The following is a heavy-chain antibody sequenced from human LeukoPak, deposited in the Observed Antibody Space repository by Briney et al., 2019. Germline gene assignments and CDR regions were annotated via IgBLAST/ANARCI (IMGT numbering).Heavy chain of an antibody. D-gene: IGHD1-14*01. CDR2: ISTVSTYT. V-gene: IGHV3-21*06. CDR3: TRDGNGYYYYNCMDV. CDR1: GFTFTDYS. J-gene: IGHJ6*03. Sequence: GGSLRLSCATTGFTFTDYSRNWVRQAPGKGLEWVSSISTVSTYTFYGDSMKGRFTISRDNRKNILYLQMSSLSAEDTAVYYCTRDGNGYYYYNCMDVWGTGTTVTVSS.